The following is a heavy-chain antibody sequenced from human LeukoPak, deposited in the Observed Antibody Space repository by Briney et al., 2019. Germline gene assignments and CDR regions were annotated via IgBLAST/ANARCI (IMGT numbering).Heavy chain of an antibody. CDR2: LRGRGGSS. CDR1: GFTFSSHG. V-gene: IGHV3-23*01. D-gene: IGHD3-9*01. CDR3: AKCIWTGYYKGYMDV. Sequence: PGGSLRLSCAASGFTFSSHGMSWVRQARGKGLVWVSALRGRGGSSFYADSVKGRFTISRDNSQHTLYLQMNSLRAEDTAVYYCAKCIWTGYYKGYMDVWGKGTTVTISS. J-gene: IGHJ6*03.